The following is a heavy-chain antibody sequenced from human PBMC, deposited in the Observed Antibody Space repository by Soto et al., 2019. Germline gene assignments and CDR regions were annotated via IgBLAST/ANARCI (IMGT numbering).Heavy chain of an antibody. D-gene: IGHD2-8*01. CDR2: IGTRDDI. Sequence: ELQLLESGGGLVQPGGSLRLSCAASGFTFSDYAMSWVRQAPGKGLEWVSAIGTRDDIFYADSVKGRFTISRDDSKTTLYLQMNSLRAVDTALYFCAKDLGSEWCPYNGFDPWGQGSLVSVFS. V-gene: IGHV3-23*01. CDR1: GFTFSDYA. CDR3: AKDLGSEWCPYNGFDP. J-gene: IGHJ5*02.